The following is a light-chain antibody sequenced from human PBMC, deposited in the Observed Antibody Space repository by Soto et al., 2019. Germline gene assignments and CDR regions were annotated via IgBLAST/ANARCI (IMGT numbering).Light chain of an antibody. J-gene: IGKJ5*01. V-gene: IGKV3-15*01. CDR2: GAS. CDR3: QQYDNWPYT. CDR1: ENVRNNY. Sequence: IVLTQSPGTLSLSPGERATLSCRASENVRNNYLAWYQQKPGQAPRLLIYGASTRATAIPARFSGSGSGTEFTLTISSLQSEDFAVYFCQQYDNWPYTLGQGTRLEIK.